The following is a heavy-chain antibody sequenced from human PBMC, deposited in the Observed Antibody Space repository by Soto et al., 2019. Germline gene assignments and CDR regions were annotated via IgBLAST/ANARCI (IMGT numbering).Heavy chain of an antibody. D-gene: IGHD2-8*01. Sequence: EVQLVESGGGLVLPGGSLRLSCAASGFTFSSYWMTWVRQAPGKGLEWVANIRQVGGQIDYVDSVKGRFTISRDNAKNSLYLQMNSLRAEDTAVYYCARWTVSANNWFDPWGQGTLVTVSS. J-gene: IGHJ5*02. CDR1: GFTFSSYW. CDR3: ARWTVSANNWFDP. V-gene: IGHV3-7*05. CDR2: IRQVGGQI.